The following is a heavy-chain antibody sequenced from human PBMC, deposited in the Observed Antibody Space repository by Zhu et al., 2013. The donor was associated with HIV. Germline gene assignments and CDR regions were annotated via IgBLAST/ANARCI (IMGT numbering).Heavy chain of an antibody. CDR2: IIPIFGTA. CDR1: GGTFSSYA. CDR3: ARGPRSSRLSGYCSSTSCYAEGGYGMDV. D-gene: IGHD2-2*01. V-gene: IGHV1-69*06. J-gene: IGHJ6*02. Sequence: QVQLVQSGAEVKKPGSSVKVSCKASGGTFSSYAISWVRQAPGQGLEWMGGIIPIFGTANYAQKFQGRVTITADKSTSTAYMELSSLRSEDTAVYYCARGPRSSRLSGYCSSTSCYAEGGYGMDVWGQGTTVTVSS.